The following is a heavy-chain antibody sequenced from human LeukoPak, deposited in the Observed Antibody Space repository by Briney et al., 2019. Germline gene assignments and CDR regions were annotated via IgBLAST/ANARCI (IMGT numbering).Heavy chain of an antibody. CDR2: VRGGDDGT. Sequence: PGASLRLSCAASGFTFSNYAMSWVRQAPGKGLEWVSAVRGGDDGTYYADSVKGRFTISRGNSKNTLYLQMNRLRAEDTAVYYCAKWGDYRILNGYYDSDYWGQGTLVTVSS. D-gene: IGHD3-9*01. V-gene: IGHV3-23*01. CDR3: AKWGDYRILNGYYDSDY. CDR1: GFTFSNYA. J-gene: IGHJ4*02.